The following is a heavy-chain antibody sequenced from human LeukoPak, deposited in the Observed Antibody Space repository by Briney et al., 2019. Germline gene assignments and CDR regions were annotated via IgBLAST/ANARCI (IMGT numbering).Heavy chain of an antibody. CDR3: ARDPVQLERRGYFQH. V-gene: IGHV3-21*01. J-gene: IGHJ1*01. Sequence: GGSLRLSCAASGFTFSSYSMNWVRQAPGKGLEWVSSISSSSSYIYYADSVKGRFTISRDNVKNSLYLQMNSLRAEDTAVYYCARDPVQLERRGYFQHWGQGTLVTVSS. CDR2: ISSSSSYI. CDR1: GFTFSSYS. D-gene: IGHD1-1*01.